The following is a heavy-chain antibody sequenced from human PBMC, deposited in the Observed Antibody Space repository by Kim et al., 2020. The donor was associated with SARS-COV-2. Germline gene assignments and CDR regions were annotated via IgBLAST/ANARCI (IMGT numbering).Heavy chain of an antibody. J-gene: IGHJ4*02. D-gene: IGHD4-17*01. CDR2: IWFDGSKK. V-gene: IGHV3-33*06. CDR3: AKAPADGDYYY. CDR1: GFIFRNYG. Sequence: GGSLRLSCAASGFIFRNYGMHWVRQAPGKVLGWVAVIWFDGSKKYYADSVKGRFTISRDNSKNTLYLQMNSLRAEDTAVYYCAKAPADGDYYYWGQGTLVTVSS.